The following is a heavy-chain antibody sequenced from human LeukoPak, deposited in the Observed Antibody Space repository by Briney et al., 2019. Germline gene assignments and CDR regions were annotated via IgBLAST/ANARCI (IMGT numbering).Heavy chain of an antibody. V-gene: IGHV4-61*02. Sequence: SETLSLTCTVSGGSISSDDYYWSWIRQPAGKGLEWIGRIYSSGSTSYNPSLKSRVTISVDTSKNQFSLELNSVTASDTAVYYCARGGRGFDPWGQGTLVTVSS. CDR1: GGSISSDDYY. CDR3: ARGGRGFDP. J-gene: IGHJ5*02. CDR2: IYSSGST.